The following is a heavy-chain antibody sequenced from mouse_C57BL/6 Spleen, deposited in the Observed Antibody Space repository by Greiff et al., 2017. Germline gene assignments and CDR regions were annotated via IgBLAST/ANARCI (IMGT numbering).Heavy chain of an antibody. D-gene: IGHD1-1*01. V-gene: IGHV3-6*01. CDR3: ARYYYGSAYFDY. Sequence: EVKLQESGPGLVKPSQSLSLTCSVTGYSITSGYYWNWLRQFPGNKLEWMGYISYDGSNNYNPSLKNRISITRDTSKNQFFLKLNSVTTEDTATYYCARYYYGSAYFDYWGQGTTLTVSS. CDR2: ISYDGSN. J-gene: IGHJ2*01. CDR1: GYSITSGYY.